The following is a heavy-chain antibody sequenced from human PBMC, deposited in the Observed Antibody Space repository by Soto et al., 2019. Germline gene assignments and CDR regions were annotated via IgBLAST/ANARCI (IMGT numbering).Heavy chain of an antibody. V-gene: IGHV1-69*01. J-gene: IGHJ4*02. CDR1: GGTFSSYA. CDR2: IIPIFGAA. CDR3: ASGVVITAPFDY. Sequence: QVQLVQSGAEVKKPGSSVKVSCKASGGTFSSYAISWVRQAPGQGLEWMGGIIPIFGAANYAQKLQGRVAITADESTSTACMGLSSLRSVDTAVYYWASGVVITAPFDYWGQGSLVTVSS. D-gene: IGHD3-3*01.